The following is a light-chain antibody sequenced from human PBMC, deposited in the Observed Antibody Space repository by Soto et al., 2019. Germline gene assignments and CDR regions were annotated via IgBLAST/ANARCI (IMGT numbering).Light chain of an antibody. Sequence: QSVLTQPPSASGTPGQRVTISCSGSSSNVGGNPVNWYQHVPTTAPKLLIYTNTQRPSGVPDRFSGSKSGISASLAISGLQSEDEADYYCASWDDSLNGPVFGTGTKVTVL. CDR2: TNT. V-gene: IGLV1-44*01. CDR3: ASWDDSLNGPV. J-gene: IGLJ1*01. CDR1: SSNVGGNP.